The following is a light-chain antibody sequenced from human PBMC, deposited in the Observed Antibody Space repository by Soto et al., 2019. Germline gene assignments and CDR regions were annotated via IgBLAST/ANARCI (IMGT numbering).Light chain of an antibody. CDR1: QGISNL. CDR2: AAS. CDR3: LLHNPYPYT. J-gene: IGKJ2*01. Sequence: DIQMTQSPSSLSASVGDRVTITCRASQGISNLLGWFQHKPGKAPKRLIYAASSLQGGVPSRFSGSGSGTESTLTITGLQSNDFVDSYSLLHNPYPYTFGQGTNLEIK. V-gene: IGKV1-17*01.